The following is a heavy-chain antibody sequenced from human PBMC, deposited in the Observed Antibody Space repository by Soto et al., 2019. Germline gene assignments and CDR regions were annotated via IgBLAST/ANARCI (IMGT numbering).Heavy chain of an antibody. CDR1: GYSFTNYW. V-gene: IGHV5-51*01. D-gene: IGHD3-10*01. J-gene: IGHJ6*02. Sequence: GESLKISCKVSGYSFTNYWIAWVRQMPGKGLEWMGIIYPGDSDARYSPSFQGQVTISADKSINTAYLQWSSLKASDTAMYYCARPRSGSYRLDYYGMDVWGQGTTVTVSS. CDR3: ARPRSGSYRLDYYGMDV. CDR2: IYPGDSDA.